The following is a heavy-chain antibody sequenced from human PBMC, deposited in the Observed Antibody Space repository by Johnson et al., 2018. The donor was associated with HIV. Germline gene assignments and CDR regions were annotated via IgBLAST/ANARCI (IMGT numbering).Heavy chain of an antibody. V-gene: IGHV3-66*02. CDR2: IYSGGST. CDR1: GFTVSSNY. D-gene: IGHD3-22*01. J-gene: IGHJ3*01. Sequence: VQLVESGGGLVQPGGSLRLSCAASGFTVSSNYMSWVRQAPGKGLEWVSVIYSGGSTYYADSVKGRFTISRDNSKNMLFLQMNSLRAEDTAVYYCAKSQDRSAHDYDFDLWGQGTVVTVYS. CDR3: AKSQDRSAHDYDFDL.